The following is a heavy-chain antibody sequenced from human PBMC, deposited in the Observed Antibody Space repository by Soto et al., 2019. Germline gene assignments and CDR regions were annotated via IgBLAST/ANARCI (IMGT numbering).Heavy chain of an antibody. Sequence: SETLSLTCAVYGGSFSGYYWSWIRQPPGKGLEWIGEINHSGSTNYNPSLKSRVTISVDTSKNQFSLKLSSVTAADTAVYYCARGGGGRYSSGWPNWSDPWGQGTLVTVSS. CDR1: GGSFSGYY. J-gene: IGHJ5*02. CDR3: ARGGGGRYSSGWPNWSDP. V-gene: IGHV4-34*01. CDR2: INHSGST. D-gene: IGHD6-19*01.